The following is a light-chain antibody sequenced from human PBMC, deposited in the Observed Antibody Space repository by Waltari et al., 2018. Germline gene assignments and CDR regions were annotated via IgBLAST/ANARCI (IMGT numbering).Light chain of an antibody. J-gene: IGKJ2*01. V-gene: IGKV1-39*01. Sequence: DIQMTQSPSSLFASVGDRVTITCRASQSINTYLNWYKQKPGKGPNLLIYAASSLQTGGPSRFSGSGSGTDFTLTISSLQPEDFATYYCQQSYSTPYTFGQGTKLEIK. CDR3: QQSYSTPYT. CDR1: QSINTY. CDR2: AAS.